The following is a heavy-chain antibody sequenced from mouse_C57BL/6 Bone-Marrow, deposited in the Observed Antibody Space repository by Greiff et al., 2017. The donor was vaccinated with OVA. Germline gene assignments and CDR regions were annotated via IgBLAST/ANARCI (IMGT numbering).Heavy chain of an antibody. V-gene: IGHV5-6*02. Sequence: EVKLMESGGDLVKPGGSLKLSCAASGFTFSSYGMSWVRQTPDKGLEWVATISSGGSYTYYPDSVKGRFTLSRDNAKNTLYQQMSRLKAEDTAMYYCARRGWVAYWGQGTLVTVSA. CDR1: GFTFSSYG. CDR2: ISSGGSYT. J-gene: IGHJ3*01. CDR3: ARRGWVAY.